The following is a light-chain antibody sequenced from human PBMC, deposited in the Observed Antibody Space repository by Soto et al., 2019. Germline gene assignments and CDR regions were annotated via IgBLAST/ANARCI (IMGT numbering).Light chain of an antibody. CDR1: SSNIGAGYD. CDR2: GNS. CDR3: QSYDSSLSGSGV. J-gene: IGLJ1*01. V-gene: IGLV1-40*01. Sequence: QSVLTQPPSVSGAPGQRVTISCTGSSSNIGAGYDVHWYQQLPGTAPKLLIYGNSNRPSGVPDRFSGSKSGTSVSLAITGLQAEDEADYYCQSYDSSLSGSGVFGTGTKVTVL.